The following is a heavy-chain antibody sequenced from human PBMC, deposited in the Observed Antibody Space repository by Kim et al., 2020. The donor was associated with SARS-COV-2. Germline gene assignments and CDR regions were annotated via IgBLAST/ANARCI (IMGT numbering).Heavy chain of an antibody. CDR2: INHSGST. D-gene: IGHD6-19*01. Sequence: SETLSLTCAVYGGSFSGYYWSWIRQPPGKGLEWIGEINHSGSTNYNPSLKSRVTISVDTSKNQFSLKLSSVTAADTAVYYCARGTTTRPMSSGWYGYYYYGMDVWGQGTTVTVSS. CDR1: GGSFSGYY. V-gene: IGHV4-34*01. J-gene: IGHJ6*02. CDR3: ARGTTTRPMSSGWYGYYYYGMDV.